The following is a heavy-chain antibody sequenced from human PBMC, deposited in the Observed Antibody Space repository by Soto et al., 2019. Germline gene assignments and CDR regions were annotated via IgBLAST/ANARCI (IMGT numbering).Heavy chain of an antibody. CDR3: AKPIAAAGLGGYVDY. J-gene: IGHJ4*02. V-gene: IGHV3-23*01. CDR2: ISGSGGST. D-gene: IGHD6-13*01. Sequence: EVQLLESGGGLVQPGGSLRLSCAASGFTFSSYAMSWVRQAPGKGLEWVSAISGSGGSTYYADSVKGRFTITRDNSKNTLYLQMNSLRAEDTAVYYCAKPIAAAGLGGYVDYWGQGTLVTVSS. CDR1: GFTFSSYA.